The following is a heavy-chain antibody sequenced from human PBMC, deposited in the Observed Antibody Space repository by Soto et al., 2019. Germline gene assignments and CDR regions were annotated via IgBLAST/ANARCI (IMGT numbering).Heavy chain of an antibody. CDR1: GYTFTGYY. D-gene: IGHD3-10*01. CDR3: ARVPASGMNWYFDL. Sequence: QVQLVQSGAEVKKPGASVKVSCKASGYTFTGYYMHWVRQAPGQGLEWMGWINPNSGGTNYAQKLQGWVTMTRDTSISTAYMELSRLRSDDTAVYYCARVPASGMNWYFDLWGRGTLVTVSS. V-gene: IGHV1-2*04. J-gene: IGHJ2*01. CDR2: INPNSGGT.